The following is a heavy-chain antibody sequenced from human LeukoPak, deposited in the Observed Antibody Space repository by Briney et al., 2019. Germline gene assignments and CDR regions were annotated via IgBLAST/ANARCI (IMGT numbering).Heavy chain of an antibody. CDR2: VYYSGST. D-gene: IGHD3-22*01. Sequence: PSETLSLTCTISGAIGGSISSYYGSWIREPPGKGLEWIGYVYYSGSTNYNPSLKSRVTISIDTSKTQFSLKLNSVTAADTAVYYCARASNYDTSGYYFYWYFDLWGRGTLVTVSS. CDR3: ARASNYDTSGYYFYWYFDL. CDR1: GAIGGSISSYY. V-gene: IGHV4-59*01. J-gene: IGHJ2*01.